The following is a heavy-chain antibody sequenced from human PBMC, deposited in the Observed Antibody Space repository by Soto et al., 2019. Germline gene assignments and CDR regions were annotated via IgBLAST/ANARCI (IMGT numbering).Heavy chain of an antibody. CDR1: GFTFSDYW. V-gene: IGHV3-7*04. Sequence: EVHLVESGGDLVQPGRSLRLSCVASGFTFSDYWMTWVRQTPGKGLEGVANMNPDGSEQYYLDSVKGRFTISRDNAKNSLYLQMNSLRGEDTAVYYCTRDLNHDCGPWGQGTQVIVSS. J-gene: IGHJ5*02. CDR3: TRDLNHDCGP. D-gene: IGHD2-21*01. CDR2: MNPDGSEQ.